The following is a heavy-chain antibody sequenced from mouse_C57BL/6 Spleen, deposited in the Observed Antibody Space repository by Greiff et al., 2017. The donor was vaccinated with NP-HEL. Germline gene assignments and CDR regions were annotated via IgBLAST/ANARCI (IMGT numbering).Heavy chain of an antibody. CDR2: ISSGGSYT. Sequence: EVKLVESGGDLVKPGGSLKLSCAASGFTFSSYGMSWVRQTPDKRLEWVATISSGGSYTYYPDSVKGRFTISRDNAKNTLYLQMSSLKSEDTAMYYCAIDYYGSSYDYWGQGTTLTVSS. V-gene: IGHV5-6*01. D-gene: IGHD1-1*01. CDR3: AIDYYGSSYDY. J-gene: IGHJ2*01. CDR1: GFTFSSYG.